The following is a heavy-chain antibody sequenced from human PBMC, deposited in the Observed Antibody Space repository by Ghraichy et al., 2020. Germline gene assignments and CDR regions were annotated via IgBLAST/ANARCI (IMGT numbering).Heavy chain of an antibody. J-gene: IGHJ4*02. D-gene: IGHD3-22*01. CDR2: IYYSGST. Sequence: SETLSLTCTVSGGSISSSSYYWGWIRQPPGKGLEWIGSIYYSGSTYYNPSLKSRVTISVDTFKNQFSLKLSSVTAADTAVYYCARRNHYDSSGYYFDYWGQGTLVTVSS. V-gene: IGHV4-39*01. CDR1: GGSISSSSYY. CDR3: ARRNHYDSSGYYFDY.